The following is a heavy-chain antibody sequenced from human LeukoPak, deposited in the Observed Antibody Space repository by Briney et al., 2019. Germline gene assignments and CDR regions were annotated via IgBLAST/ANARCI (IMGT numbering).Heavy chain of an antibody. CDR3: AKDLDIVVVPAVGPLVGY. CDR2: IRYDGSNK. D-gene: IGHD2-2*03. J-gene: IGHJ4*02. CDR1: GFTFSSYG. V-gene: IGHV3-30*02. Sequence: GGSLRLSCAASGFTFSSYGMHWVRKAPGKGLEWVAFIRYDGSNKYYADSVKGRFTISRDNSKNTLYLQMNSLRAEDTAVYYCAKDLDIVVVPAVGPLVGYWGQGTLVTVSS.